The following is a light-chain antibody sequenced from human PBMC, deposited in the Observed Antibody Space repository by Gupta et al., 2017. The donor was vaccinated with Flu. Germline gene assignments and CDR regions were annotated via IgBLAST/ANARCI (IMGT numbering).Light chain of an antibody. CDR2: DNT. Sequence: QSVLTQPPSVSGAPGQTVTISCSGSSSNIGAPYDVHWYQQLPGAAPKLLIYDNTKRPSGVPDRFSGSKSGTSASLVITGLQAEDEVDYYCQSSDISLRIWVFGGGTKLTVL. CDR3: QSSDISLRIWV. J-gene: IGLJ3*02. V-gene: IGLV1-40*01. CDR1: SSNIGAPYD.